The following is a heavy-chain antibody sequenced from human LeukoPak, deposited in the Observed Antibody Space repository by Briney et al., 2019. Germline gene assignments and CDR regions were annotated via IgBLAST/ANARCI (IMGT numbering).Heavy chain of an antibody. Sequence: GGSLRLSCAVSGFSFSTYCMHWVRQAPGKGPMWVSRICPDGTVTNYADSVKARFSISRDNARNTVYLQMNSLRAEDTAVYYCVRDFRSADYWGQGTLVTVSS. V-gene: IGHV3-74*01. CDR1: GFSFSTYC. CDR2: ICPDGTVT. J-gene: IGHJ4*02. CDR3: VRDFRSADY.